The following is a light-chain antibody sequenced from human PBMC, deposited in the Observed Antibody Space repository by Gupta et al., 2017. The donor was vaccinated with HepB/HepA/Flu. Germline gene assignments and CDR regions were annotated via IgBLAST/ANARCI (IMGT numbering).Light chain of an antibody. CDR2: AAS. CDR1: QGISSY. V-gene: IGKV1-8*01. J-gene: IGKJ4*01. CDR3: KQYDSYPLT. Sequence: LLITQSPSSFSASTGDRVTITCRASQGISSYLAWYQQKPGKAPKLLIYAASTLQSGVPSRFSGSGSGKDFTLTISCLKSEDFATYYCKQYDSYPLTFGGGTKVEIK.